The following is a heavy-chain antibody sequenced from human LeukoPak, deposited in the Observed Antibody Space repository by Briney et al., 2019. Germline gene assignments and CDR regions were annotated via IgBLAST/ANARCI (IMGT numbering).Heavy chain of an antibody. D-gene: IGHD3-22*01. J-gene: IGHJ4*02. Sequence: SETLSLTCTVSGSSISSYYWSWIRQPPGKGLEWIGYIYYSGSTNYNPSLKSRVTISVDTSKNQFSLKLSSMTAADTAVYYCARLSSGYRLWGQGTLVTVSS. CDR2: IYYSGST. V-gene: IGHV4-59*01. CDR3: ARLSSGYRL. CDR1: GSSISSYY.